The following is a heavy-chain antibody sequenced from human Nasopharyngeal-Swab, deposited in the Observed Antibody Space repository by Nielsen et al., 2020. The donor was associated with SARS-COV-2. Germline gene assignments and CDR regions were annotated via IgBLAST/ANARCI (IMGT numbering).Heavy chain of an antibody. J-gene: IGHJ4*02. D-gene: IGHD1-26*01. V-gene: IGHV3-33*01. Sequence: GESLKISCAASGFTFSSYGMHWVRQAPGKGLEWVAVIWYDGSNKYYADSVKGRFTISRDNSKNTMYLQMNSLRAEDTAVYYCARVLGDYGDSWGQGTLVTVSS. CDR3: ARVLGDYGDS. CDR1: GFTFSSYG. CDR2: IWYDGSNK.